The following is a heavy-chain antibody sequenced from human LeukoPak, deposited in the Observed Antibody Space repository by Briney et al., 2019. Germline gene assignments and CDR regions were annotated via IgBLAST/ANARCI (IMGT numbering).Heavy chain of an antibody. CDR3: ARERVDTAMVFYYYGMDV. D-gene: IGHD5-18*01. V-gene: IGHV3-33*01. J-gene: IGHJ6*02. CDR2: IWYDGSNK. Sequence: GRSLRLSCAASGFTFSSYGMHWVRQAPGKGLEWVAVIWYDGSNKYYADSVKGRFTISRDNSKNTLYLQMNSLRAEDTAVYYCARERVDTAMVFYYYGMDVWGQGTTVTVSS. CDR1: GFTFSSYG.